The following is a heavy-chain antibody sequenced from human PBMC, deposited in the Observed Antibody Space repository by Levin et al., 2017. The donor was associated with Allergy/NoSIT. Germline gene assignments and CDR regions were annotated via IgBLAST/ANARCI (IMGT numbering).Heavy chain of an antibody. J-gene: IGHJ4*02. CDR1: GGSISSSSYY. CDR3: AREFIAARTVYYFDY. Sequence: MASETLSLTCTVSGGSISSSSYYWGWIRQPPGKGLEWIGSIYYSGSTYYNPSLKSRVTISVDTSKNQFSLKLSSVTAADTAVYYCAREFIAARTVYYFDYWGQGTLVTVSS. CDR2: IYYSGST. V-gene: IGHV4-39*07. D-gene: IGHD6-6*01.